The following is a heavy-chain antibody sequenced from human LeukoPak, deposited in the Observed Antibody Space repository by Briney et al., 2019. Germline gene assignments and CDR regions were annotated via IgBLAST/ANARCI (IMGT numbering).Heavy chain of an antibody. J-gene: IGHJ5*02. V-gene: IGHV4-4*07. CDR2: LHTSGNT. Sequence: SETLSLTCTVSGASFSPHHWAWIRQPAGKGLEWIGRLHTSGNTNYNPSLKSRVTISVDRSKNQFSLTMSSVTAADTGLYFCARDPFRSSFDPWGQGILVTV. CDR1: GASFSPHH. CDR3: ARDPFRSSFDP. D-gene: IGHD6-13*01.